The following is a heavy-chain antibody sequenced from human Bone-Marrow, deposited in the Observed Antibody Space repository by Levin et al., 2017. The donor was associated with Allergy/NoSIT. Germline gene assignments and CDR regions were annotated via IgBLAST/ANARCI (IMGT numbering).Heavy chain of an antibody. CDR1: GGSVSSDTYY. D-gene: IGHD1-26*01. CDR3: ARYSNWDAFDI. CDR2: IYYTGST. V-gene: IGHV4-61*01. Sequence: SETLSLTCTVSGGSVSSDTYYWSWIWQPPGKGLEWIGYIYYTGSTNYNPSLKSRVTISVDTSKNQFSLKLSSVTAADTAVYYCARYSNWDAFDIWGQGTMVTVSS. J-gene: IGHJ3*02.